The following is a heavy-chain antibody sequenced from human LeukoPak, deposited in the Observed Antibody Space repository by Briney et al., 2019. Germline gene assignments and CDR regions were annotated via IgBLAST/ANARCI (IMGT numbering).Heavy chain of an antibody. CDR1: GFTFNNYN. D-gene: IGHD6-6*01. Sequence: GGSLRLSCAASGFTFNNYNMNWVRQAPGKGLEWVSAISGSGGSTYYADSVKGRFTISRDNSKNTLYLQMNSLRAEDTAVYYCAKAEIAAHNYYCYMDVWGKGTTVTVSS. CDR2: ISGSGGST. CDR3: AKAEIAAHNYYCYMDV. J-gene: IGHJ6*03. V-gene: IGHV3-23*01.